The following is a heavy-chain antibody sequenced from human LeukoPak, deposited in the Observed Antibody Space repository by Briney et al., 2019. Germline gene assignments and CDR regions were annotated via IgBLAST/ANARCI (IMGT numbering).Heavy chain of an antibody. Sequence: SETLSLTCAVYGGSFSGYYWSWIRQPPGKGLEWIGEINHSGSTNYNPSLKSRVTISVDTSKNQFSLKLSSVTAADTAVYYCARGNTIFGVVPTKDFDYWGQGTLVTVSS. J-gene: IGHJ4*02. V-gene: IGHV4-34*01. D-gene: IGHD3-3*01. CDR1: GGSFSGYY. CDR3: ARGNTIFGVVPTKDFDY. CDR2: INHSGST.